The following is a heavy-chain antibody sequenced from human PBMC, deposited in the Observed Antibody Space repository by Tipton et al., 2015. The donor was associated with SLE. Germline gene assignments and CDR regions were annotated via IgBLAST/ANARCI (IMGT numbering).Heavy chain of an antibody. Sequence: TLSLTCTVSGGSISSLSYFWGWIRQPPGKGLEWIGSFHYNGVTDFNPSLKSRISMPLDRPNNQFSLKLTSVTAADTATYYCARGYCSSGNCYMGLDVWGQGTTVTVSS. V-gene: IGHV4-39*07. CDR3: ARGYCSSGNCYMGLDV. J-gene: IGHJ6*02. CDR2: FHYNGVT. D-gene: IGHD2-15*01. CDR1: GGSISSLSYF.